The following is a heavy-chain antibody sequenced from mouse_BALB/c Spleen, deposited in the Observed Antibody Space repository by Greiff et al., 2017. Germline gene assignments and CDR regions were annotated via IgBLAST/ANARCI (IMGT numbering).Heavy chain of an antibody. J-gene: IGHJ2*01. V-gene: IGHV1-14*01. CDR3: ARKGIAYYGSGYYFDY. CDR2: INPYNDGT. D-gene: IGHD1-1*01. Sequence: EVKLMESGPELVKPGASVKMSCTASGYTFTSYVMHWVKQKPGQGLEWIGYINPYNDGTKYNEKFKGKATLTSDKSSSTAYMELSSLTSEDSAVYYCARKGIAYYGSGYYFDYWGQGTTLTVSS. CDR1: GYTFTSYV.